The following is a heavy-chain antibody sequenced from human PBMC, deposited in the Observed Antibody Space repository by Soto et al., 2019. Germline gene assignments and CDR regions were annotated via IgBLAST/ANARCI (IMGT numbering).Heavy chain of an antibody. D-gene: IGHD3-10*01. Sequence: ASVKVSCKASGYTFTSYDINWVRQATGQGLEWMGWMNPNSGNTGYAQKFQGRVTMTRNTSISTAYMELSSLRSEDTAVYYCARAGALLWFGEPGYGMDVWGQGTTVTVSS. J-gene: IGHJ6*02. CDR1: GYTFTSYD. V-gene: IGHV1-8*01. CDR2: MNPNSGNT. CDR3: ARAGALLWFGEPGYGMDV.